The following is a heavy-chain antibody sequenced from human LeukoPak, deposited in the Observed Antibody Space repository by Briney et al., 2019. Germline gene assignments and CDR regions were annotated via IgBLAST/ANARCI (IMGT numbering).Heavy chain of an antibody. V-gene: IGHV1-8*02. CDR3: ARGRWSSSDY. J-gene: IGHJ4*02. Sequence: ASVKVSCKASGGTFSSYTINWVRQAAGEGREWMGWMNPNSGNTVYAQKLEGRVTMTRNTSINTAYMDLSSLRSADTAVYYCARGRWSSSDYWGQGTLVTVSS. CDR1: GGTFSSYT. CDR2: MNPNSGNT. D-gene: IGHD6-13*01.